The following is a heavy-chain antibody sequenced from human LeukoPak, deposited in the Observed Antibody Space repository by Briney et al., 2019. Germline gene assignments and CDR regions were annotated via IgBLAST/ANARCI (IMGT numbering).Heavy chain of an antibody. CDR2: ITYRGSG. Sequence: KPSETLSLTCAVYNGFDSYYMTIVRQPPGKGLEWVGEITYRGSGNYNPSLKGRATISINVSQGQFSLSLRSVTAADTATYYCGVYGGDWRFDFWGQGTPITVSS. CDR3: GVYGGDWRFDF. D-gene: IGHD2-21*02. V-gene: IGHV4-34*01. CDR1: NGFDSYY. J-gene: IGHJ4*02.